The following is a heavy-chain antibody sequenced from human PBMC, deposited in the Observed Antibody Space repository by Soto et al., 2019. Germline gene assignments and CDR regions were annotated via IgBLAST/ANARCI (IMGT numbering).Heavy chain of an antibody. CDR2: IKSKTDGGTT. D-gene: IGHD6-19*01. CDR3: TTSSILYSSGWYFSYGMDV. V-gene: IGHV3-15*01. CDR1: GFTFSNAW. J-gene: IGHJ6*02. Sequence: EVQLVESGGGLVKPGGSLRLSCAASGFTFSNAWMSWVRQAPGKGLEWVGRIKSKTDGGTTDYAAPVKGRFTISRDDSKNTLYLQMNSLKTEDTAVYYCTTSSILYSSGWYFSYGMDVWGQGTTVTVSS.